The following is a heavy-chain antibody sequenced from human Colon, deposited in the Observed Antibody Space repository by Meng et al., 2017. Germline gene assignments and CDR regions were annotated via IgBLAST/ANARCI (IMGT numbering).Heavy chain of an antibody. V-gene: IGHV3-72*01. Sequence: EVQLVEYGGGLVQPGGSLRLSCAASGFTFSDYYMDWVRQAPWKGLEWVGRIRNKANSYSTEYAASVKGRFTISSDDSKNSVYLQMNSLKTEDTAVYYCARARRDTHNTADYWGQGTLVTVSS. CDR2: IRNKANSYST. J-gene: IGHJ4*02. CDR1: GFTFSDYY. D-gene: IGHD5-24*01. CDR3: ARARRDTHNTADY.